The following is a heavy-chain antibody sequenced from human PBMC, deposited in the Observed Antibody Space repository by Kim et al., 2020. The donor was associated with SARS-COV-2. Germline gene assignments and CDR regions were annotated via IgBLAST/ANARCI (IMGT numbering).Heavy chain of an antibody. CDR1: GFTFSSYE. V-gene: IGHV3-48*03. D-gene: IGHD4-17*01. Sequence: GGSLRLSCAASGFTFSSYEMNWVRQAPGKGLEWVSYISSSGSTIYYADSVKGRFTISRDNAKNSLYLQMNSLRAEDTAVYYCASGYGDYVGWFDPWGQGTLVTVSS. CDR2: ISSSGSTI. CDR3: ASGYGDYVGWFDP. J-gene: IGHJ5*02.